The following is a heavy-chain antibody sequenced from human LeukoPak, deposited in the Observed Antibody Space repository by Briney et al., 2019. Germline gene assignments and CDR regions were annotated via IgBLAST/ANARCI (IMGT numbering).Heavy chain of an antibody. J-gene: IGHJ4*02. CDR1: GYTFTGYY. V-gene: IGHV1-2*06. Sequence: ASVKVSCKASGYTFTGYYMHWVRQAPGQGLEWMGRINPNSGGTNFAQRFQGRVTMTRDTSISTAYMELSRLRSDDTAVYYCAVESLGDGSGYRQGFDYWGQGTLVTVSS. CDR2: INPNSGGT. D-gene: IGHD3-22*01. CDR3: AVESLGDGSGYRQGFDY.